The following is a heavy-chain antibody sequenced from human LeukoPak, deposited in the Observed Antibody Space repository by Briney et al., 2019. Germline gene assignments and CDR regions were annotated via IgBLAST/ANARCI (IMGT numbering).Heavy chain of an antibody. Sequence: ASVKVSCKASGYTFTSYDINWVRQATGQGLEWMGWMNPNSGNTGYAQKLQGRVTMTTDTSTSTAYMELRSLRSDDTAVYYCARYGEHGVTTSEYGMDVWGQGTTVTVSS. D-gene: IGHD4-17*01. CDR1: GYTFTSYD. J-gene: IGHJ6*02. V-gene: IGHV1-8*02. CDR2: MNPNSGNT. CDR3: ARYGEHGVTTSEYGMDV.